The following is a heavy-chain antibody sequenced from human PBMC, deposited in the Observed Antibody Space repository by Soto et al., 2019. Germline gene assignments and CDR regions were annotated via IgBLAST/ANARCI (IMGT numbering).Heavy chain of an antibody. CDR2: ISGSGGST. J-gene: IGHJ5*02. V-gene: IGHV3-23*01. CDR1: GFTFSSYA. Sequence: EVQLLESGGGLVQPGGSLRLSCAASGFTFSSYAMSWVRQAPGKGLEWVSAISGSGGSTYYADSVKGRFTISRDNSKNTLYLQMNSLRAEDTAVYYCAKGGGYYGSGSYYNEVGHWGQGTLVTVSS. D-gene: IGHD3-10*01. CDR3: AKGGGYYGSGSYYNEVGH.